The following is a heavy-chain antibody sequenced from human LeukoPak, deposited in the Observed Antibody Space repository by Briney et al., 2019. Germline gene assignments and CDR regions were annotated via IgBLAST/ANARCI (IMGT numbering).Heavy chain of an antibody. CDR1: GYSISSGYY. J-gene: IGHJ4*02. V-gene: IGHV4-38-2*01. CDR3: ARSPGITMIVVVNY. Sequence: TSSETLSLTCAVSGYSISSGYYWCWIRQPPGRGLEWIGSIYQSGNTYHTLSLKSRVAISLDTSTNQISLKLGSVTAADTAVYYCARSPGITMIVVVNYWGQGTLVTVSS. D-gene: IGHD3-22*01. CDR2: IYQSGNT.